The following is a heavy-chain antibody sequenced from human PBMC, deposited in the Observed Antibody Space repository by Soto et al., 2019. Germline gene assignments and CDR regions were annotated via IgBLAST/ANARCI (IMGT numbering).Heavy chain of an antibody. V-gene: IGHV1-18*01. Sequence: QVQLVQSGAEVKKPGASVKVSCKASGYTFTSYGISWVRQAPGQGLEWMGWISAYNGNTNYTQKLQGRVTMTTDTSTSTAYMELRSLRSDDTAVYYCARDFWSGYSKPLPWYWGQGTLVTVSS. CDR2: ISAYNGNT. CDR3: ARDFWSGYSKPLPWY. D-gene: IGHD3-3*01. J-gene: IGHJ4*02. CDR1: GYTFTSYG.